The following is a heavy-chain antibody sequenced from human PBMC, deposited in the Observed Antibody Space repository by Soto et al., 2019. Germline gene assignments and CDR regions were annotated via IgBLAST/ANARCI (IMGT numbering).Heavy chain of an antibody. CDR3: VTDYGDYPIDY. Sequence: PSETLSLTCTVSGGPISSGDYYWSWIRQPPGKGLEWIGYIYYSGSTYYNPSLKSRVTISVDTSKNQFSLTLSSVTAADTAVYYCVTDYGDYPIDYWGQGPLVTVSS. D-gene: IGHD4-17*01. V-gene: IGHV4-30-4*01. CDR2: IYYSGST. CDR1: GGPISSGDYY. J-gene: IGHJ4*02.